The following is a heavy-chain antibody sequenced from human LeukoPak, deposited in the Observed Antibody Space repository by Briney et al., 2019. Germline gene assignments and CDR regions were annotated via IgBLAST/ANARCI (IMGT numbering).Heavy chain of an antibody. V-gene: IGHV3-48*03. D-gene: IGHD2-2*01. Sequence: PGGSLRLSCAASGFTFSSYEMNWVRQAPGKGLQWVSDISSSGTTIYYADSVKGRFTISRDNAKNSLYLQMNSLRAEDTAVYYCAGGPCSNTNCYGGRWFDPWGQGTLVTVSS. CDR3: AGGPCSNTNCYGGRWFDP. CDR1: GFTFSSYE. J-gene: IGHJ5*02. CDR2: ISSSGTTI.